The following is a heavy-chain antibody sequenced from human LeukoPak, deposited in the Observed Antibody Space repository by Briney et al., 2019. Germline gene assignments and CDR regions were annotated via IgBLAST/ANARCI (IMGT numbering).Heavy chain of an antibody. CDR1: GGSISTYY. D-gene: IGHD3-22*01. CDR2: IYYTGST. V-gene: IGHV4-59*01. Sequence: QVQLQESGPGLVKPSETLSLTCTVSGGSISTYYWSWIRQPPGKGLEWIGYIYYTGSTNYNPSLKGRVTISVDTSKNQFSLRLSSVTAADTAVYYCARALYYYDSSGYDWGQGTLVTVSS. CDR3: ARALYYYDSSGYD. J-gene: IGHJ4*02.